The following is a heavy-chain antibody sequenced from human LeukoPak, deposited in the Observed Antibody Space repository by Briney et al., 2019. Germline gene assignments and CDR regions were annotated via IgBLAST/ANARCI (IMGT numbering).Heavy chain of an antibody. V-gene: IGHV4-4*07. D-gene: IGHD3-10*01. CDR2: IYTSGST. CDR3: ARGGEITMVRGVPFDY. J-gene: IGHJ4*02. CDR1: GGSISSYY. Sequence: PSETLSLTCTVSGGSISSYYWSWIRQPAGKGLEWIGRIYTSGSTYYNPSLKSRVTISVDRSKNQFSLKLSSVTAADTAVYYCARGGEITMVRGVPFDYWGQGTLVTVSS.